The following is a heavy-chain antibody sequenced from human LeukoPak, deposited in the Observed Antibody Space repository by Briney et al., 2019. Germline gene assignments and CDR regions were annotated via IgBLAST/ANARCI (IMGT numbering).Heavy chain of an antibody. CDR2: ISSSSSTI. J-gene: IGHJ4*02. Sequence: PGGSLRLSCAASGFTFSSYEMNWVRQAPGKGLEWVSYISSSSSTIYYADSVKGRFTISRDNAKNSLYLQLNSLRAEDTAVYYCARVGGYYYDGSGYYYGYWGQGTLVTVSS. CDR1: GFTFSSYE. CDR3: ARVGGYYYDGSGYYYGY. D-gene: IGHD3-22*01. V-gene: IGHV3-48*03.